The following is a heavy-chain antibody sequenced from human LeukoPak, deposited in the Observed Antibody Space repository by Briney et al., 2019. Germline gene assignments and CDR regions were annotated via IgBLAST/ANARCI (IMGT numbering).Heavy chain of an antibody. CDR1: GFTFSSYG. J-gene: IGHJ4*02. Sequence: GGSLRLSCAASGFTFSSYGMHWVRQAPGKGLEWVAVIWYDGSNKYYADSVKGRFTISRDNSKNTLYLQMSSLRAEDTAVYYCARASEQWLVKSIDYWGQGTLVTVSS. CDR2: IWYDGSNK. CDR3: ARASEQWLVKSIDY. V-gene: IGHV3-33*01. D-gene: IGHD6-19*01.